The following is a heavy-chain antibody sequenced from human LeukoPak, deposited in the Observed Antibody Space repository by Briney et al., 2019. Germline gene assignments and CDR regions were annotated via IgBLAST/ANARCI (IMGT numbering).Heavy chain of an antibody. CDR1: GGSISSGGYY. Sequence: KTSETLSLTCTVSGGSISSGGYYWSWIRQHPGKGLEWIGYIYNSGSTSYNPSLKSRATISADTSKNQFSLKLSSVTAADTAVYYCVRDRELNYWGQGTLVTVSS. D-gene: IGHD1-7*01. CDR2: IYNSGST. CDR3: VRDRELNY. V-gene: IGHV4-61*08. J-gene: IGHJ4*02.